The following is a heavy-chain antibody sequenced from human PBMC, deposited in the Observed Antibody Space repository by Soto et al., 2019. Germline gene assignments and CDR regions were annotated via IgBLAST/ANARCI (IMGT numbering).Heavy chain of an antibody. D-gene: IGHD1-7*01. CDR1: GSPFISYA. V-gene: IGHV3-23*01. CDR2: ISGSGGST. Sequence: GGSLRLSCASSGSPFISYAMNWVRQAPGKGLEWVSAISGSGGSTYYADSVKGRFTISRDSSKNTLYLQMNSLRAEDTAVYYCAKGNSWSPALVLDIWGQGTMVTVSS. CDR3: AKGNSWSPALVLDI. J-gene: IGHJ3*02.